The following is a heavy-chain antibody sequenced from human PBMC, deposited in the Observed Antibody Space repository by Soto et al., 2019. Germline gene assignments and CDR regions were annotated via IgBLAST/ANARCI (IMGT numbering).Heavy chain of an antibody. CDR3: ASRTTAMAPFDY. D-gene: IGHD5-18*01. J-gene: IGHJ4*02. CDR2: INPSGGST. CDR1: GYTFTSYY. Sequence: QVQLVQSGAEVKKPGASVKVSCKASGYTFTSYYMHWVRQAPGQGLEWMGIINPSGGSTSYAQKFQGRVTMTRDTSASTVYMELSSLRSEDTAVYYCASRTTAMAPFDYWGQGTLVTVSS. V-gene: IGHV1-46*01.